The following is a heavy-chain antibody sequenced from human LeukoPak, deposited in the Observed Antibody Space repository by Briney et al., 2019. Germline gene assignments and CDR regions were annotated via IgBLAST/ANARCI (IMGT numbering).Heavy chain of an antibody. CDR2: IGNNGGGI. D-gene: IGHD7-27*01. J-gene: IGHJ4*02. CDR3: AIDPNWGTHS. V-gene: IGHV3-23*01. CDR1: GFTFSIYT. Sequence: GGSLRLSCAASGFTFSIYTMYWVRHPPGKRLEWVSIIGNNGGGIHYADSVRGRFTISRDNSKNALYLQMNSLRVEDTAVYYCAIDPNWGTHSWGQGVLVTVSS.